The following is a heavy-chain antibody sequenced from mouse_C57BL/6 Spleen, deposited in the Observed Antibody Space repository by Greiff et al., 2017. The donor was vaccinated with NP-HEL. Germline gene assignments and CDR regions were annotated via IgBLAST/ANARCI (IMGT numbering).Heavy chain of an antibody. CDR1: GFTFSDYG. CDR3: ARKAGRGAMDY. CDR2: ISSGSSTI. J-gene: IGHJ4*01. V-gene: IGHV5-17*01. Sequence: EVNVVESGGGLVKPGGSLKLSCAASGFTFSDYGMHWVRQAPEKGLEWVAYISSGSSTIYYADTVKGRFTISRDNAKNTLFLQMTSLRAEDTAMYYCARKAGRGAMDYWGQGTSVTVSS.